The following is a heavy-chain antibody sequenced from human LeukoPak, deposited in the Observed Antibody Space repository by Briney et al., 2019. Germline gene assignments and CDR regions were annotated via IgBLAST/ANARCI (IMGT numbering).Heavy chain of an antibody. V-gene: IGHV3-74*01. Sequence: GGSLGLSCAASRFSFNSYWMHWVRQAPGMGLVWVSRISSDGGSTIYADSVKGRFTISRDNAKNTMYLQMNTLRAGDTAIYYCVRGRYYLDYWGQGTLVTVSS. J-gene: IGHJ4*02. CDR3: VRGRYYLDY. D-gene: IGHD5-24*01. CDR2: ISSDGGST. CDR1: RFSFNSYW.